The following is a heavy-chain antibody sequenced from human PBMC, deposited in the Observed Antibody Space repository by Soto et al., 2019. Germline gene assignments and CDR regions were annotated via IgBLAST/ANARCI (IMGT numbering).Heavy chain of an antibody. CDR1: GGSIYRGGYY. Sequence: SETLSLTCTVSGGSIYRGGYYWGWIRQPPGRGLEWIGNIDYNGVTYSNPSLKSRVTISRDTSKNQFSLKLTSVTAADTALYYCGMVLVGATGPTATDFWGPGTLVTVS. CDR3: GMVLVGATGPTATDF. J-gene: IGHJ4*02. CDR2: IDYNGVT. D-gene: IGHD2-15*01. V-gene: IGHV4-39*01.